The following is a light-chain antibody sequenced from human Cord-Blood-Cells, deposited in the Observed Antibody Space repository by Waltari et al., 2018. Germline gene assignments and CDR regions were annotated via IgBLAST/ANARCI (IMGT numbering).Light chain of an antibody. CDR1: SSDVGSYNL. V-gene: IGLV2-23*02. J-gene: IGLJ3*02. Sequence: QSALTQPASVSGSPGQSITISCTGTSSDVGSYNLVSWYQQHPGKAPKLMIYEVSKRPYGLSTHFSGSKSGNTASLTISGLQAEDEADYYCCSYAGSIWVCGGGTKLTVL. CDR3: CSYAGSIWV. CDR2: EVS.